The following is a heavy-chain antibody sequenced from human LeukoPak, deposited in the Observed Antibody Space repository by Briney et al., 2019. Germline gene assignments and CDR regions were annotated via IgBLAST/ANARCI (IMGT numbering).Heavy chain of an antibody. V-gene: IGHV3-30*18. D-gene: IGHD1-26*01. CDR1: GFTFSSYG. CDR3: AKDRSGSYTFDY. Sequence: GGSLRLSCAASGFTFSSYGMHWVRQAPGKGLEWVAVISYDGSNKYYADSVKGRFTISRDNSKNTLYLQMNSLRAEDTAVYYCAKDRSGSYTFDYWGQGTLVTVSS. J-gene: IGHJ4*02. CDR2: ISYDGSNK.